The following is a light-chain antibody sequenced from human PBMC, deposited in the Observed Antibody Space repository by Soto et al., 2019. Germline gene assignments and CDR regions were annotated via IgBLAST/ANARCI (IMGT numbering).Light chain of an antibody. Sequence: EIVLTQSPGTLSLSPRERATLSCRASQSIFNNYLAWYQQKPGQAPRLLVYGASFRATGIPDRCSGSGSGTDFTLTISRLEPEDFAVYYCQQYGGSPFTFGQGTRLEIK. J-gene: IGKJ2*01. CDR3: QQYGGSPFT. CDR1: QSIFNNY. V-gene: IGKV3-20*01. CDR2: GAS.